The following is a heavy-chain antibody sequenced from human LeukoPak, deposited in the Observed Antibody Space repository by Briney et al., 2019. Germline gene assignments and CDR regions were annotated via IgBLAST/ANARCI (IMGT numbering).Heavy chain of an antibody. CDR2: MNPNSGNT. J-gene: IGHJ4*02. V-gene: IGHV1-8*01. CDR1: GYTFTTYD. Sequence: GASVKVSCKASGYTFTTYDINWVRQATGQGLEWLGWMNPNSGNTGYAQKFQGRVTLTRDTSISTVSMEMSSLRSEDTAVYYCARGLGRTAMITRGGVRFDYWGQGTLATVSS. D-gene: IGHD5-18*01. CDR3: ARGLGRTAMITRGGVRFDY.